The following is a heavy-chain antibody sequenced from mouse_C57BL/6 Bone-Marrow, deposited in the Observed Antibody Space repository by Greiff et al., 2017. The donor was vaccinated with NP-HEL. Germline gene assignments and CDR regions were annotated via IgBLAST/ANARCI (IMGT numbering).Heavy chain of an antibody. Sequence: EVQLQQSGPELVKPGASVKMSCKASGYTFTDYNMHWVKQSHGKSLEWIGYINPNNGGTSYNQKFKGKATLTVNKSSSTAYMELRSLTSEDSAVYYCARKGTIYDGYPLAMDYWGQGTSVTVSS. J-gene: IGHJ4*01. D-gene: IGHD2-3*01. CDR1: GYTFTDYN. CDR3: ARKGTIYDGYPLAMDY. CDR2: INPNNGGT. V-gene: IGHV1-22*01.